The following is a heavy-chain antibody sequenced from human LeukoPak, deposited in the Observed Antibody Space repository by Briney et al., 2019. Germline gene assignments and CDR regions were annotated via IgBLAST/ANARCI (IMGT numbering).Heavy chain of an antibody. Sequence: ASVKVSCKASGYTFTHYGLSWVRQAPGQGLEWMGWISAYNGNTNYAQKLQDRVTMTRGTSTGTAYMELRSLRSDDAAVYYCARDLGGVDYGIMVYHYYYYGLDVWGQGTTVTVSS. CDR2: ISAYNGNT. CDR3: ARDLGGVDYGIMVYHYYYYGLDV. D-gene: IGHD3-16*01. V-gene: IGHV1-18*01. J-gene: IGHJ6*02. CDR1: GYTFTHYG.